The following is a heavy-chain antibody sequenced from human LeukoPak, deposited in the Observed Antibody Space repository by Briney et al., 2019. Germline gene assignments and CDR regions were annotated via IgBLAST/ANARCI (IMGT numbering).Heavy chain of an antibody. CDR2: ISGSGGST. CDR3: AKGGPFYGSRSYYTQCYFDY. J-gene: IGHJ4*02. V-gene: IGHV3-23*01. CDR1: GFTFSSYA. Sequence: GGSLRLSCAASGFTFSSYAMSWVRQAPGKGLEWVSAISGSGGSTYYADSVKGRFTISRDNSKNTLYLQMNSLRAEDTAVYYCAKGGPFYGSRSYYTQCYFDYWGQGTLVTVSS. D-gene: IGHD3-10*01.